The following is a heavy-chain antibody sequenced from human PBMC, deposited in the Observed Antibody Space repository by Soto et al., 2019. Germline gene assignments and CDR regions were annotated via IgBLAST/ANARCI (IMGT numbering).Heavy chain of an antibody. J-gene: IGHJ6*02. CDR1: VGSFSDYY. CDR3: ARGLLDLVRGARYGMDV. V-gene: IGHV4-34*01. CDR2: INHSENT. D-gene: IGHD3-10*01. Sequence: QAQLQQWGAGVLKPSETLSLTCAVYVGSFSDYYWNWIRQPPGKGLEWIGEINHSENTNYNPSLKSRVTISVDTSKNQFALKLSSVTAAEPAVYYCARGLLDLVRGARYGMDVWGQGTTVTVSS.